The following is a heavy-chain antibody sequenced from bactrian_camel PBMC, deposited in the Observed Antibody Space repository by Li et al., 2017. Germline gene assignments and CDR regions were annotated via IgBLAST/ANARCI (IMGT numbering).Heavy chain of an antibody. J-gene: IGHJ7*01. CDR2: IDDVGST. Sequence: VQLVESGGGSVQAGGSLRLSCAASGYTYSSYCMAWYRQAPGKEREAVAAIDDVGSTSYANFAKGRFTISRDNAKSTMYLQMNNLKPDDGGTYYCAVAIRGMYGGTWFCHNRDGIDYWGEGTQVTVS. V-gene: IGHV3S55*01. CDR1: GYTYSSYC. D-gene: IGHD7*01.